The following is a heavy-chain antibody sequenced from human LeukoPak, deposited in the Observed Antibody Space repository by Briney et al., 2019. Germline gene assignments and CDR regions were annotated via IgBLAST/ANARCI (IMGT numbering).Heavy chain of an antibody. V-gene: IGHV4-30-4*07. CDR2: ISYSGST. Sequence: SQTLSLTCAVSGGSISSGDYSWSWIRQPPGKGLEWIGYISYSGSTFYTPSLKRRVTISVDTSKNQFSLKLGSVTAADTAVYYCARVGGSWTRQFPYYFDYWGQGSLVTVSS. J-gene: IGHJ4*02. CDR3: ARVGGSWTRQFPYYFDY. D-gene: IGHD3-16*01. CDR1: GGSISSGDYS.